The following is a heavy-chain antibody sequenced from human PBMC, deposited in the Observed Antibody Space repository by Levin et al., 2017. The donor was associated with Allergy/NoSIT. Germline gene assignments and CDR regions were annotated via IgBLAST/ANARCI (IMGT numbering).Heavy chain of an antibody. Sequence: SQTLSLTCAAYGGSFKGYFWNWIRQPPGKGLEWIGEINHSGSTNYNPSLKSRVTISADTSKNQFSLKLTSVTAADTAVYYCAGGPSSGSLRSWGQGTLVTVSS. V-gene: IGHV4-34*01. CDR1: GGSFKGYF. CDR2: INHSGST. J-gene: IGHJ4*02. CDR3: AGGPSSGSLRS. D-gene: IGHD3-22*01.